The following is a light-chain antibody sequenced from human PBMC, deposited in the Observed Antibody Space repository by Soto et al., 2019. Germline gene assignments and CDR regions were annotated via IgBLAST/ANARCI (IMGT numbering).Light chain of an antibody. V-gene: IGKV3-11*02. CDR1: QDVSMF. CDR3: QQRSTSLYT. Sequence: ERLLAQSPANLSLSPGERATLSCQPSQDVSMFLAWYQQKPGQDPRLLIHDASNRATGVPARFSGSGSGRDFTLTITSLEPEDFAVYYCQQRSTSLYTFGQGTKLEV. J-gene: IGKJ2*01. CDR2: DAS.